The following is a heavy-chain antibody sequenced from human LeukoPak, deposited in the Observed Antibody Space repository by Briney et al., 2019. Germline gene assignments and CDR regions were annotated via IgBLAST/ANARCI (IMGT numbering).Heavy chain of an antibody. CDR3: ARFTLGPPSSGYYRDY. J-gene: IGHJ4*02. Sequence: ASVKVSCKASGYTFTSYYMHWVRQAPGQGLEWMGIINPSGGSTSYAQKFQGRVTMTRDMSTSTVYMELSSLRSEDTAVYYCARFTLGPPSSGYYRDYWGQGTLVTVSS. V-gene: IGHV1-46*01. D-gene: IGHD3-22*01. CDR2: INPSGGST. CDR1: GYTFTSYY.